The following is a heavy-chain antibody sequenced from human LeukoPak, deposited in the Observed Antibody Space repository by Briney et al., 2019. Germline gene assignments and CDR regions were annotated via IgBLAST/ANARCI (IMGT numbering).Heavy chain of an antibody. J-gene: IGHJ5*02. CDR2: INHSGST. CDR1: GGSISSNNW. CDR3: ARTKGTVDYNTPSTANWFDP. V-gene: IGHV4-4*02. Sequence: SGTLSLTCAVSGGSISSNNWWNWVRQPPGKGLEWIGEINHSGSTNYNPSLKSRVSTSVDKSKNQFSLKLSSVTAADTAVYYCARTKGTVDYNTPSTANWFDPWGQGTLVTVSS. D-gene: IGHD3-10*01.